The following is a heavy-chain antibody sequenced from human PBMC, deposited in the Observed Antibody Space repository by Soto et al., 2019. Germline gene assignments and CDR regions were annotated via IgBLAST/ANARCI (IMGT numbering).Heavy chain of an antibody. V-gene: IGHV1-69*01. CDR2: IIPISGTA. Sequence: QVQLVQSGAEVKKPGSSVKVSCKASGGTFSSYAISWVRQAPGQGLEWMGGIIPISGTANYAQTFQGRVTITADESTSPAYMELSSVRSEDTAVYYCARSQGSSTSLDIYYYYYYGMDVWGQGTTVTVSS. CDR1: GGTFSSYA. D-gene: IGHD2-2*01. J-gene: IGHJ6*02. CDR3: ARSQGSSTSLDIYYYYYYGMDV.